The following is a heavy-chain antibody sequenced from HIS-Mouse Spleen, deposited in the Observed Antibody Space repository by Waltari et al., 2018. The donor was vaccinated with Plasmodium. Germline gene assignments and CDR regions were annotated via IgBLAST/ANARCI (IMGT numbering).Heavy chain of an antibody. Sequence: EVQLVESGGGLVQPGGSLRLSCAASGFTFSSYWRSWVRQAPGKGLEWGANKEKYGSEKYYVDSVKGRFTISRDNAKNSLYLQMNSLRAEDTAVYYCASSWYWYFDLWGRGTLVTVSS. J-gene: IGHJ2*01. V-gene: IGHV3-7*01. CDR2: KEKYGSEK. D-gene: IGHD6-13*01. CDR3: ASSWYWYFDL. CDR1: GFTFSSYW.